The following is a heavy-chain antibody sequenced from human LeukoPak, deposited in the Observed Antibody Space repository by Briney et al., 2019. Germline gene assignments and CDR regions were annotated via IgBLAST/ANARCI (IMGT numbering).Heavy chain of an antibody. D-gene: IGHD3-3*01. Sequence: GGSLRLSCAASGFTVSSNYMSWVRQAPGKGLEWVSVIYSGGSTYYADSVKGRFTISRDNSKNTLYLQMNSLRAEDTAVYYCARDRGFWSGYYTGTWGFDYWGQGTLVTVSS. CDR2: IYSGGST. CDR1: GFTVSSNY. V-gene: IGHV3-53*05. J-gene: IGHJ4*02. CDR3: ARDRGFWSGYYTGTWGFDY.